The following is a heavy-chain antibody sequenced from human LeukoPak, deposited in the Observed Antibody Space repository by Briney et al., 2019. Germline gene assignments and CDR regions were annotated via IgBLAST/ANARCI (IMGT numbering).Heavy chain of an antibody. CDR1: GFTFSSYA. CDR3: AKDTFMIVATPTSFDY. CDR2: ISYDGSNK. J-gene: IGHJ4*02. Sequence: GGSLRLSYAASGFTFSSYAMHWVRQAPGKGLEWVAVISYDGSNKYYADSVKGRFTISRDNSKNTLYLQMNSLRAEDTAVYYCAKDTFMIVATPTSFDYWGQGTLVTVSS. V-gene: IGHV3-30*04. D-gene: IGHD3-22*01.